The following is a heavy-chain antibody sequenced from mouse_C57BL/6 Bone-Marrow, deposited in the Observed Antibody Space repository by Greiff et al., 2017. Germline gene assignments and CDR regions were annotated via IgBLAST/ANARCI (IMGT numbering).Heavy chain of an antibody. J-gene: IGHJ1*03. V-gene: IGHV14-3*01. D-gene: IGHD1-1*01. CDR3: SRNYGSSYVYFDV. CDR2: IDPANGNT. Sequence: EVQVVESVAELVRPGASVKLSCTASGFNIKNTYMHWVKQRPEQGLEWIGRIDPANGNTKYAPKFQGKATITADTSSNTAYLQLSSLTSEDTASYYCSRNYGSSYVYFDVWGTGTTVTVSS. CDR1: GFNIKNTY.